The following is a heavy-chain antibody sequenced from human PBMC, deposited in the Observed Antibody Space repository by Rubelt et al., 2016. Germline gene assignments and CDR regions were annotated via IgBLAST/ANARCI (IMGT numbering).Heavy chain of an antibody. Sequence: EVQLVESGGGLVKPGGSLRLSCAASGFPFSSYSMNWVRQAPGKGLEWVSSISSSSSYIYYADSVKGRFTISRDNSKNTLYLQMNSLRAEDTAVYYCAREGPGIAGNWFDPWGQGTLVTVSS. CDR2: ISSSSSYI. J-gene: IGHJ5*02. V-gene: IGHV3-21*01. CDR1: GFPFSSYS. CDR3: AREGPGIAGNWFDP. D-gene: IGHD6-13*01.